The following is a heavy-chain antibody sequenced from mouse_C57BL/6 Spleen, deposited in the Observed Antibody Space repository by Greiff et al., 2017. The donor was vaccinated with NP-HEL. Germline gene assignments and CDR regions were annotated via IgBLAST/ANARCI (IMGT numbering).Heavy chain of an antibody. J-gene: IGHJ3*01. CDR3: ARQITTVVSSPFAY. CDR2: IWSDGST. Sequence: VQRVESGPGLVAPSQRLSITCTVSGFSLTSYGVHWVRQPPGKGLEWLVVIWSDGSTTYNSALKSRLSISKDNSKSQVFLKMNSLQTDDTAMYYCARQITTVVSSPFAYWGQGTLVTVSA. D-gene: IGHD1-1*01. CDR1: GFSLTSYG. V-gene: IGHV2-6-1*01.